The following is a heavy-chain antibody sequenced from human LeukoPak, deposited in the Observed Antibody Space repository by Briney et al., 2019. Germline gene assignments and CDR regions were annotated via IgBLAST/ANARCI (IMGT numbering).Heavy chain of an antibody. V-gene: IGHV4-61*01. D-gene: IGHD5-18*01. J-gene: IGHJ5*02. CDR1: GGSISSSSYY. Sequence: SETLSLTCTVSGGSISSSSYYWGWIRQPPGKGLEWIGYIYYSGSTNYNPSLKSRVTISVDTSKNQFSLKLSSVTAADTAVYYCARDVGYSYGHVWFDPWGQGTLVTVSS. CDR2: IYYSGST. CDR3: ARDVGYSYGHVWFDP.